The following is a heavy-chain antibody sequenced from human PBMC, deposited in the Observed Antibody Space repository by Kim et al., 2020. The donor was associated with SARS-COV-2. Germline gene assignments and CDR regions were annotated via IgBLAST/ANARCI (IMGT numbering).Heavy chain of an antibody. V-gene: IGHV4-39*07. CDR2: IYYSGST. D-gene: IGHD3-10*01. CDR3: ARDQDHYGSGSYYWGNYYYYYGMDV. Sequence: SETLSLTCTVSGGSISSSSYYWGWIRQPPGKGLEWIGSIYYSGSTYYNPSLKSRVTISVDTSKNQFSLKLSSVTAADTAVYYCARDQDHYGSGSYYWGNYYYYYGMDVWGQGTTVTVSS. J-gene: IGHJ6*02. CDR1: GGSISSSSYY.